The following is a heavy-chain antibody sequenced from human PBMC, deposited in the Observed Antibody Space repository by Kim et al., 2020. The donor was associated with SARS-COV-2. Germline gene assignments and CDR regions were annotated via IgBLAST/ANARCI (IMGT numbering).Heavy chain of an antibody. CDR3: ARAVYSSSWYSRWFDP. CDR2: INPNSGGT. CDR1: GYTFTGYY. D-gene: IGHD6-13*01. Sequence: ASLKVSCKASGYTFTGYYMHWVRQAPGQGLEWMGRINPNSGGTNYAQKFQGRVTMTRDTSISTAYMELSRLRSDDTAVYYCARAVYSSSWYSRWFDPWGQGTLVTVSS. J-gene: IGHJ5*02. V-gene: IGHV1-2*06.